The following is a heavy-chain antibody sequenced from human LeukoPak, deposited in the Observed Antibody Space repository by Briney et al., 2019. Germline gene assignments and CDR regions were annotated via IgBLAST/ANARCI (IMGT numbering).Heavy chain of an antibody. Sequence: PSETLSLTCTVSGGSISSYYWSWIRQPPGKGLEWIGYIYFSGSTIYSPSLKSRVTISIDTSKNQFSLKLSSVTAADTAMYYCARAVVATTDVFDIWGQGTMVTVSS. D-gene: IGHD2-15*01. CDR3: ARAVVATTDVFDI. J-gene: IGHJ3*02. V-gene: IGHV4-59*01. CDR1: GGSISSYY. CDR2: IYFSGST.